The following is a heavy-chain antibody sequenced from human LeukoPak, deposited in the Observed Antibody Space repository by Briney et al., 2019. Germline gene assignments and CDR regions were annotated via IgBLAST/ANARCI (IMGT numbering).Heavy chain of an antibody. D-gene: IGHD6-13*01. Sequence: GGSLRLSCAASGFTFTTYWINWVRQAPGKGLEWVSSISSSSTYIYYADSVKGRFTISRDNAKNSLHLQMNSLRAEDTAVYYCARNRYGSSLDAFDIWGQGTVVTVSS. CDR3: ARNRYGSSLDAFDI. CDR1: GFTFTTYW. V-gene: IGHV3-21*01. J-gene: IGHJ3*02. CDR2: ISSSSTYI.